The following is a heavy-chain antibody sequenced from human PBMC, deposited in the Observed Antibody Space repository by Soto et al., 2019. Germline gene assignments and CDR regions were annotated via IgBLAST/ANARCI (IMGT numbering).Heavy chain of an antibody. CDR3: ARGPYFSGYHYYDSSGYYSHFPYFDY. V-gene: IGHV4-34*01. J-gene: IGHJ4*02. CDR1: GGSFSGYY. D-gene: IGHD3-22*01. Sequence: QVQLQQWGAGLLKPSETLSLTCAVYGGSFSGYYWSWIRQPPGKGLEWIGEINHSGSTNYNPSLKSRVTISVDTSKNQFSLKLSSVTAADTAVYYCARGPYFSGYHYYDSSGYYSHFPYFDYWGQGTLVTVSS. CDR2: INHSGST.